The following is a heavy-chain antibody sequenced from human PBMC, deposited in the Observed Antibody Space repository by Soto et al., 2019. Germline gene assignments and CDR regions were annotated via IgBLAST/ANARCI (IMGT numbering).Heavy chain of an antibody. CDR3: ARGQGVPLDMTTVTTLYYYYYYYMDV. J-gene: IGHJ6*03. CDR2: MNPNSGNT. V-gene: IGHV1-8*01. Sequence: ASVKVSCKASGYTFTSYDINWVRQATGQGLEWMGWMNPNSGNTGYAQKFQGRVTMTRNTSISTAYMELSSLRSEDTAVYYCARGQGVPLDMTTVTTLYYYYYYYMDVWGKGTTVTVSS. CDR1: GYTFTSYD. D-gene: IGHD4-17*01.